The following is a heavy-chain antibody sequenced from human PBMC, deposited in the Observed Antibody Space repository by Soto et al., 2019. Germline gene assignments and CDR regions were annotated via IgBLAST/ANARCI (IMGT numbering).Heavy chain of an antibody. V-gene: IGHV3-23*01. J-gene: IGHJ4*02. Sequence: EVQLLESGGGLVQPGGSLRLSCAASGFTFSSYSMSWVRQAPGKGLEWVSAISGSGGSTYYADSVKGRFTMSRDNSKNHVFLQLTSRRAEDPAVYYCSQAPRYGLQGGVYCWGLRCLVTV. CDR2: ISGSGGST. CDR3: SQAPRYGLQGGVYC. D-gene: IGHD5-18*01. CDR1: GFTFSSYS.